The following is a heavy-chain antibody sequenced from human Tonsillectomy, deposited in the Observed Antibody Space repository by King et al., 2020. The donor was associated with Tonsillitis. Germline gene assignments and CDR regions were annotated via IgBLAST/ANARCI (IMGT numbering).Heavy chain of an antibody. J-gene: IGHJ4*02. CDR2: LSSAGTNE. CDR3: ARLEY. CDR1: GFTFTNHG. V-gene: IGHV3-33*05. Sequence: QVQLVESGGGVVQPGRSLRLSCAPSGFTFTNHGMHWVRQAPGKGLEWVAALSSAGTNEYYADSVKGRFTISRDTSKNTLYLQMHSLRAEDTAVYYCARLEYWGRGTLVTVSS.